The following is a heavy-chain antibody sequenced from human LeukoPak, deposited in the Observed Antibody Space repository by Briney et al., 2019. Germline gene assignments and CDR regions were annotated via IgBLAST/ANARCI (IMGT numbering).Heavy chain of an antibody. CDR2: IYYSGST. J-gene: IGHJ3*02. D-gene: IGHD3-3*01. CDR3: ARLKGGFWSGYAFDI. CDR1: GGSISSSSYY. Sequence: PSETLSLTCTVSGGSISSSSYYWGWIRQPPGKGLEWIGSIYYSGSTYYNPSLKSRVTISVDTSKNQFSLKLSSVTAADTAVYYCARLKGGFWSGYAFDIWGQGTMVTVSS. V-gene: IGHV4-39*01.